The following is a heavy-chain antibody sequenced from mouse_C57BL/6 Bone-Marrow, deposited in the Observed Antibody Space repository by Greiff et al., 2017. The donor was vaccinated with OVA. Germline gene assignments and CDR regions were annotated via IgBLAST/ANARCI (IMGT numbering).Heavy chain of an antibody. CDR2: ISDGGSYT. CDR1: GFTFSSYA. J-gene: IGHJ2*01. V-gene: IGHV5-4*01. D-gene: IGHD4-1*01. Sequence: EVKLVESGGGLVKPGGSLKLSCAASGFTFSSYAMSWVRQTPEKRLEWVATISDGGSYTYYPDNVKGRVTISRDNAKNNLYLQMSHLKSEDTAMYYCARDGTGDYWGQGTTLTVSS. CDR3: ARDGTGDY.